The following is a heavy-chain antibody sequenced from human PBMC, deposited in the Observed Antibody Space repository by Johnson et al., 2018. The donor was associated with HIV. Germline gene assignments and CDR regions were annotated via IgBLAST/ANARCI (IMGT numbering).Heavy chain of an antibody. D-gene: IGHD2-2*01. Sequence: QVQLVESGGGVVQPGRSLRLSCAASGFTFSKYGMHWVRQAPGKGLEWVAVIWYDGSNENHADSVQGRFTISRDNAKNSLYLQMNSLRAEDTAVYYCASGSIVPAARIDAFDIWGQGTMVTVSS. V-gene: IGHV3-33*01. J-gene: IGHJ3*02. CDR2: IWYDGSNE. CDR3: ASGSIVPAARIDAFDI. CDR1: GFTFSKYG.